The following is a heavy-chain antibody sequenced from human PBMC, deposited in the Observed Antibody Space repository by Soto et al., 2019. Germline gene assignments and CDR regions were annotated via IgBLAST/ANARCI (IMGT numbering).Heavy chain of an antibody. CDR3: ASDAGDYHGAGYFQH. D-gene: IGHD3-10*01. J-gene: IGHJ1*01. CDR2: ISSTSYYI. CDR1: GFTFSSYT. V-gene: IGHV3-21*01. Sequence: EVQLVESGGGLVKPGGSLTLSCAASGFTFSSYTMNWVRQAPGKGLEWVSAISSTSYYIYYADSVKGRFTISRDNAKNSLYLRMNSLTAEDTAVYYCASDAGDYHGAGYFQHWGQGTLVTVSS.